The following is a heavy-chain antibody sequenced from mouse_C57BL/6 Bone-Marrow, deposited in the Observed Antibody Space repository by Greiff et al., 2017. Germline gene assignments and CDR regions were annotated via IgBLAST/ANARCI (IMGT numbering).Heavy chain of an antibody. J-gene: IGHJ3*01. CDR1: GYAFSSYW. Sequence: VQLQQSGAELVKPGASVKISCKASGYAFSSYWMNWVKQRPGKGLEWIGQIYPGDGDTNYNGKFKGKDTLTADKSSSTAYMQLSSLTSEDSAVYFCARGLTGTRFAYWGQGTLVTVSA. V-gene: IGHV1-80*01. CDR3: ARGLTGTRFAY. CDR2: IYPGDGDT. D-gene: IGHD4-1*01.